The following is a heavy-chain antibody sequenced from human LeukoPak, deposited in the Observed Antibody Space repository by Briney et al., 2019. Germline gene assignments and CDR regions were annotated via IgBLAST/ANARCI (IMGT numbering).Heavy chain of an antibody. D-gene: IGHD4-23*01. Sequence: SETLSLTCTVSGGSISSYHWNWIRQPAGKGLEWIGRIYISGNTNYNPSLKSRVTMSVDTSKTQFSLRLSSVTAADTAVYYCAREAPLGNSVPRGAGYYNYMDVWGKGTTVTVSS. J-gene: IGHJ6*03. CDR1: GGSISSYH. CDR3: AREAPLGNSVPRGAGYYNYMDV. CDR2: IYISGNT. V-gene: IGHV4-4*07.